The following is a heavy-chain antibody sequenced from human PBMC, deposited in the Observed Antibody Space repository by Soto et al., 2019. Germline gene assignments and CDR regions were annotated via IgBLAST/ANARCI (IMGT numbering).Heavy chain of an antibody. CDR2: IFHSGDT. V-gene: IGHV4-4*02. Sequence: QVQLQESGPGLVKPSGTLSLTCAVSGDSISNSRWWTWVRQPPGKGLEWIWDIFHSGDTNYNPSLKSRVFISVDKSQNQFSLKVSSVTAADTAVYYCAYSTGWYRHDVWGQGTVVTVSS. D-gene: IGHD6-19*01. CDR3: AYSTGWYRHDV. CDR1: GDSISNSRW. J-gene: IGHJ3*01.